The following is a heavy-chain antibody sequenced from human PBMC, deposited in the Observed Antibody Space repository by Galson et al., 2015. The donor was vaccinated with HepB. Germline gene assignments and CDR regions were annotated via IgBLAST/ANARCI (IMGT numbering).Heavy chain of an antibody. J-gene: IGHJ2*01. CDR1: GYTFTGYY. Sequence: SVKVSCKASGYTFTGYYMHWVRQAPGQGLEWMGWINPNRGGTNYAQKFQGRVTMTRDTSISTAYMELSRLRSDDTAVYYCARATTVTMSWYFDLWGRGTLVTVSS. CDR3: ARATTVTMSWYFDL. D-gene: IGHD4-17*01. V-gene: IGHV1-2*02. CDR2: INPNRGGT.